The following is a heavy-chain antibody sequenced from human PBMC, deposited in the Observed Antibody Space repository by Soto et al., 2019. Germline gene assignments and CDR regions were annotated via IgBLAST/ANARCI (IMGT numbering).Heavy chain of an antibody. CDR2: ISGSGGST. CDR3: AKSRPNTYYDFWSGYSSGGFDP. J-gene: IGHJ5*02. D-gene: IGHD3-3*01. V-gene: IGHV3-23*01. Sequence: GSLRLSCAASGFTFSSYAMSWVRQAPGKGLEWVSAISGSGGSTYYADSVKGRFTISRDNSKNTLYLQMNSLRAEDTAVYYCAKSRPNTYYDFWSGYSSGGFDPWGQGTLVTVSS. CDR1: GFTFSSYA.